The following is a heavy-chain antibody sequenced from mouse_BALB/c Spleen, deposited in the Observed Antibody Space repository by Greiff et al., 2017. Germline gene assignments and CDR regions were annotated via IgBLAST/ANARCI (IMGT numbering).Heavy chain of an antibody. Sequence: GQLQQPGPELVKPGASVKISCKASGYTFTDYNMHWVKQSHGKSLEWIGYIYPYNGGTGYNQKFKSKATLTVDNSSSTAYMELRSLTSEDSAVYYCASDGYYGYFDVWGAGTTVTVSS. V-gene: IGHV1S29*02. D-gene: IGHD2-3*01. J-gene: IGHJ1*01. CDR1: GYTFTDYN. CDR2: IYPYNGGT. CDR3: ASDGYYGYFDV.